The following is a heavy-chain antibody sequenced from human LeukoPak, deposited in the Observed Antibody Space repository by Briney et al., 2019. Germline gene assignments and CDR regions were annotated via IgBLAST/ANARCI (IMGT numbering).Heavy chain of an antibody. CDR3: ARDFPCSSTSCSTSFYCYYGMDV. CDR2: ISAYNGNT. J-gene: IGHJ6*02. CDR1: GYTFTSYG. V-gene: IGHV1-18*01. D-gene: IGHD2-2*01. Sequence: ASVKVSCKASGYTFTSYGISWVRQAPGQGLEWMGWISAYNGNTNYAQKLQGRVTMTTDTSTSTAYMELRSLRSDDTAVYYCARDFPCSSTSCSTSFYCYYGMDVWGQGTTVTVSS.